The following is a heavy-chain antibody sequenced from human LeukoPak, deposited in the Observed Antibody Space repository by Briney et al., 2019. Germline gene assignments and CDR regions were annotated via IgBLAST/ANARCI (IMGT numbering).Heavy chain of an antibody. CDR3: ARTLVGATTFNYFDY. D-gene: IGHD1-26*01. V-gene: IGHV1-69*05. J-gene: IGHJ4*02. Sequence: ASVKVSCNASGGTFSSYAISWVRQAPGQGLEWMGGIIPIFGTANYAQKFQGRVTITTDESTSTAYMELSSLRSEDTAVYYCARTLVGATTFNYFDYWGQGTLVTVSS. CDR2: IIPIFGTA. CDR1: GGTFSSYA.